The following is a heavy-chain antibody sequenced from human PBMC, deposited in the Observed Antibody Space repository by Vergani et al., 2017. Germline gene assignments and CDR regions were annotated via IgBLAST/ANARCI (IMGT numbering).Heavy chain of an antibody. J-gene: IGHJ6*03. V-gene: IGHV4-34*01. CDR1: GGSFSGYY. CDR2: IYYSGST. CDR3: ARSGSNYDFWSGYYTGYMDV. Sequence: QVQLQQWGAGLLQPSETLSLTCAVYGGSFSGYYWSWIRQPPGKGLEWIGGIYYSGSTYYNPSLKSRVTISVDTSKNQFSLKLSSVTAADTAVYYCARSGSNYDFWSGYYTGYMDVWGKGTTVTVSS. D-gene: IGHD3-3*01.